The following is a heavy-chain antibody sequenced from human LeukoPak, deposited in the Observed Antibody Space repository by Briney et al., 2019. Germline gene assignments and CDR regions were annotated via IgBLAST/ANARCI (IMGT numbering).Heavy chain of an antibody. Sequence: PSETLSLTCTVSGGSISSGDYYWSWIRQPPGKGLEWIGYIYYSGSTYYNPSLKSRVTISVDTSKNQFSLKLSSVTAADTAVYYCVRVDVRLSNNWFDPWGQGTLVTVSS. J-gene: IGHJ5*02. CDR3: VRVDVRLSNNWFDP. CDR2: IYYSGST. CDR1: GGSISSGDYY. V-gene: IGHV4-30-4*01. D-gene: IGHD4-17*01.